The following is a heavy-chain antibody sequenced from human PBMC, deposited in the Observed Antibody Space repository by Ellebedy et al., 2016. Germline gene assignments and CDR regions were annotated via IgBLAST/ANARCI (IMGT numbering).Heavy chain of an antibody. D-gene: IGHD5-24*01. CDR2: IYYSGST. CDR1: GGSFSDSS. Sequence: SETLSLTCAVYGGSFSDSSWNWIRQPPGKGLEWIGYIYYSGSTNYNPSLKSRVTISVDTSKNQFSLKLSSVTAADTAVYYCARRGRWLQLDYWGQGTLVTVSS. CDR3: ARRGRWLQLDY. V-gene: IGHV4-59*08. J-gene: IGHJ4*02.